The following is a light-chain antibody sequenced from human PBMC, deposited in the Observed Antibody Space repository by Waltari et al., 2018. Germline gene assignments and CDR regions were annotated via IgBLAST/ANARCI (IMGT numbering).Light chain of an antibody. Sequence: DIQMTQSPSSLSASVGDRVTITCRASQSIVTYVNWYQQKQGKAPRLLIYAASNLQSGVSSRFSGSGSGTDFTLAISSLQPEDFATYYCQQTFSSPITFGPGTKLDI. J-gene: IGKJ3*01. CDR3: QQTFSSPIT. V-gene: IGKV1-39*01. CDR2: AAS. CDR1: QSIVTY.